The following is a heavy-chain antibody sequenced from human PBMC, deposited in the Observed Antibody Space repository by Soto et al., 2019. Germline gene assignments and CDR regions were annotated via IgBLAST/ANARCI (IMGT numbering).Heavy chain of an antibody. CDR3: AKVGGSYYYFDY. V-gene: IGHV3-9*01. J-gene: IGHJ4*01. CDR1: GFSFDKSG. D-gene: IGHD1-26*01. Sequence: PGGSLRLSCEASGFSFDKSGMHWVREIPGKGLEWVSGISYNSVVINYVDSVKGRFTIFRDNAKNSLYLQMNSLRPEDTAVYHCAKVGGSYYYFDYWGHGTLVTVSS. CDR2: ISYNSVVI.